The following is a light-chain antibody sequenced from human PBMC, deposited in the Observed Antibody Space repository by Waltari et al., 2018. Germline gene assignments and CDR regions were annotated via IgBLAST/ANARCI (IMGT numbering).Light chain of an antibody. CDR3: SSYRSSSTSIV. V-gene: IGLV2-14*01. CDR1: SSDVGGYNY. Sequence: QSALTQPASVSGSPGQSITISCTGTSSDVGGYNYVSWFQQHPGKAPKLMISDVSKRPSGVSTRFSGSKSGNTASLTISVLQAEDETEYYCSSYRSSSTSIVFGTGTKVTVL. J-gene: IGLJ1*01. CDR2: DVS.